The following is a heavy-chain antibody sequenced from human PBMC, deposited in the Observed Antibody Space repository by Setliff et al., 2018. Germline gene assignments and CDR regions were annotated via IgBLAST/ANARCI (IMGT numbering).Heavy chain of an antibody. D-gene: IGHD3-3*01. CDR1: GGTFSSYA. V-gene: IGHV1-69*13. CDR2: IIPIFGTA. CDR3: ARDNWIFGVELPHYYYMDV. J-gene: IGHJ6*03. Sequence: ASVKVPCKASGGTFSSYAISWVRQAPGQGLEWMGGIIPIFGTANYAQKFQGRVTITADESTSTAYMELSSLRSEDTAVYYCARDNWIFGVELPHYYYMDVWGKGTTVTVSS.